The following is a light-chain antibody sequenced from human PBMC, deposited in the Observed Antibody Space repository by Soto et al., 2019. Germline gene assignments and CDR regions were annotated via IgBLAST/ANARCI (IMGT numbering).Light chain of an antibody. CDR3: MQGTHWPLT. CDR1: QSLLYSDGNTY. J-gene: IGKJ4*01. V-gene: IGKV2-30*01. Sequence: DVVLTQSPVSLPVTLGQPASISCKSSQSLLYSDGNTYLSWYQQRPGQSPRRLIYKVSNRDSGVPDRFSGSGSGTDFTLKIRRVEAEDVGVYYCMQGTHWPLTFGGGTKVEIK. CDR2: KVS.